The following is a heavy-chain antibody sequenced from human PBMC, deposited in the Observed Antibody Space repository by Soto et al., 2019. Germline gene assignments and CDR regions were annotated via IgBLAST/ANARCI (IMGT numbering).Heavy chain of an antibody. CDR3: ARGGGSDSFDY. CDR1: GASITFGGYS. CDR2: INHLETT. Sequence: PSETLSLTCTVSGASITFGGYSWSWIRQTSGKGLEWIGYINHLETTFYNPSFESRLTLSIDRAKNQSSLKLHSMSAADRAVYFCARGGGSDSFDYWGQGILVTVSS. J-gene: IGHJ4*02. V-gene: IGHV4-30-2*01. D-gene: IGHD1-26*01.